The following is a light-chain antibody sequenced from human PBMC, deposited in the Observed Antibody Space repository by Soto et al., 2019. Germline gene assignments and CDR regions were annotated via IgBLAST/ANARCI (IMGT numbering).Light chain of an antibody. Sequence: EIVMTQSPATLSVSPGERATLSCRASQSVSTNLAWYQQKPGQAPRLLIYGASFRATGIPARFSGSGSGTEFTLTISSLQSEDFADYYCQQYNNWPPLTFGGGTKVEIK. J-gene: IGKJ4*01. CDR1: QSVSTN. V-gene: IGKV3D-15*01. CDR3: QQYNNWPPLT. CDR2: GAS.